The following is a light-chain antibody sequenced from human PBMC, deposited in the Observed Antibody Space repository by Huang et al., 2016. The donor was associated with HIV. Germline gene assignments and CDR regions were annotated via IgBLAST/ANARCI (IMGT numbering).Light chain of an antibody. CDR1: QSVSSTY. J-gene: IGKJ1*01. Sequence: EIVLTQSPGTLSLSPGERAPLSCRASQSVSSTYLAWFQQKPGQPPRLLIYGASNRATGIPDRFSGSGSGTDFTLTISTLEPEDFAMYYCQQFASSPRTFGQGTKVEVK. CDR2: GAS. CDR3: QQFASSPRT. V-gene: IGKV3-20*01.